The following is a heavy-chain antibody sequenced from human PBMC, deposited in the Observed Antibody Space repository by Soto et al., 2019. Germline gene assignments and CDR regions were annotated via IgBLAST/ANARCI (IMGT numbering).Heavy chain of an antibody. J-gene: IGHJ5*02. D-gene: IGHD1-1*01. Sequence: SETLSITCAVSGGSISSSKWWSSVRQPPGKGLEWIGEIYHSGNTNYNPSLKSRVTISVDKSNNQFSLKLSSVTAADTSVYYCATKGFDFDEQRFDPWGQGTLVTVS. CDR2: IYHSGNT. CDR1: GGSISSSKW. V-gene: IGHV4-4*02. CDR3: ATKGFDFDEQRFDP.